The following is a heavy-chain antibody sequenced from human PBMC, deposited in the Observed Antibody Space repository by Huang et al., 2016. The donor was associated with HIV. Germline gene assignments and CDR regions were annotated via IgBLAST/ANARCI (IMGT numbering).Heavy chain of an antibody. CDR1: GYDCGRYG. D-gene: IGHD4-4*01. J-gene: IGHJ3*01. Sequence: QVQLVQSGGEVMQPGASVRVSCKASGYDCGRYGMSWVRQAPGQGVERLGWIGRDRRDTSAAQKFQGRVTMTTDTSTTTTYMELRSLRSDDTAMYYCARDPYYSNRWKRNDASFLWGQGTMITVSS. CDR3: ARDPYYSNRWKRNDASFL. CDR2: IGRDRRDT. V-gene: IGHV1-18*01.